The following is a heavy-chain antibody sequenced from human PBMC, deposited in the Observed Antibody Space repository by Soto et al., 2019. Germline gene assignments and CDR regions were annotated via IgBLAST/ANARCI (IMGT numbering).Heavy chain of an antibody. CDR1: GGTFSSYA. CDR2: IIPIFGTA. J-gene: IGHJ5*02. D-gene: IGHD3-9*01. V-gene: IGHV1-69*13. CDR3: ARDRAARYDILTGFWGFDP. Sequence: SVKVSCKASGGTFSSYAISWVRQAPGQGLEWMGGIIPIFGTANYAQKFQGRVTITADESTNTAYMELSSLRSEDTAVYYCARDRAARYDILTGFWGFDPWGQGTLVTVS.